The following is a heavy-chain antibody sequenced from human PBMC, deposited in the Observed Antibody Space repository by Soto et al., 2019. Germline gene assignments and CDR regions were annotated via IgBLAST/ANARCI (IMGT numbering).Heavy chain of an antibody. D-gene: IGHD6-13*01. CDR3: AHRRDSSWYFDY. V-gene: IGHV2-5*02. J-gene: IGHJ4*02. CDR2: IYWDDNK. CDR1: GFSLSTSGVG. Sequence: QITLKESGPTLVKPTQTLTLTCTFSGFSLSTSGVGVGWIRQPPGKALEWLALIYWDDNKRYSPSLKSRLAITKDTSNNQLGPTMTNTDPVDTATDYCAHRRDSSWYFDYWGQGTLVTVSS.